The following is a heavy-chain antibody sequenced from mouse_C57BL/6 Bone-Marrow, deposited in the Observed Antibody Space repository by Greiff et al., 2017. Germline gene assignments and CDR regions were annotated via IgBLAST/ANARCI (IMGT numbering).Heavy chain of an antibody. V-gene: IGHV1-74*01. CDR3: AIFYDGYPHWYFDV. Sequence: VQLQQSGAELVKPGASVKVSCKASGYTFTSYWMHWVKQRPGQGLEWIGRIHPSDSDTNYNQKFKGKATLTVDKYSSTAFMQLSSLTSGNSAVYYCAIFYDGYPHWYFDVWGTGTTVTVSS. CDR1: GYTFTSYW. J-gene: IGHJ1*03. D-gene: IGHD2-3*01. CDR2: IHPSDSDT.